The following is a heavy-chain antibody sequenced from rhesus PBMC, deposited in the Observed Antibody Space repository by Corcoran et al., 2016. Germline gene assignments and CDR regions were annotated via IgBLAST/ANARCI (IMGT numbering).Heavy chain of an antibody. J-gene: IGHJ4*01. CDR2: IYLDDDK. CDR3: ARGGTGTTVATTVAFDY. V-gene: IGHV2S1*01. CDR1: GFSLRTSGMG. D-gene: IGHD4-29*01. Sequence: QVTLKESGPALVKPTQTLTLTCTFSGFSLRTSGMGVGWIRQPPGQALEWLANIYLDDDKYYSTTLKTRLTISKDTSKNQVMLTMTNMDPVDTATYYCARGGTGTTVATTVAFDYWGQGVLVTVSS.